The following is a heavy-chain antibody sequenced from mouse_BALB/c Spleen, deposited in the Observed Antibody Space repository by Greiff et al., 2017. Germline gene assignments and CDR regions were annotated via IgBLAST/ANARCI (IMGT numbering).Heavy chain of an antibody. J-gene: IGHJ2*01. CDR2: ISDGGSYT. Sequence: EVKLMESGGGLVKPGGSLKLSCAASGFTFSDYYMYWVRQTPEKRLEWVATISDGGSYTYYPDSVKGRFTISRDNAKNNLYLQMSSLKSEDTAMYYWARGGSYTPFDYWGQGTTLTVSS. CDR1: GFTFSDYY. CDR3: ARGGSYTPFDY. D-gene: IGHD2-12*01. V-gene: IGHV5-4*02.